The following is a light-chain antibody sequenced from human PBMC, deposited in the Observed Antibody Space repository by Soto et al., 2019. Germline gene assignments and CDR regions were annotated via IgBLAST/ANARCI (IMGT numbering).Light chain of an antibody. J-gene: IGKJ1*01. CDR3: QHYGSSRGT. CDR2: GAS. V-gene: IGKV3-20*01. Sequence: EIVLTQSPGTLSLSPGERATLSCRASQTVTSTYLAWYQQRPGQAPRLLVYGASTRATGIPDRFTGSGSETDFTLIISRLEPEDFAVYYCQHYGSSRGTFGQGTKVEIK. CDR1: QTVTSTY.